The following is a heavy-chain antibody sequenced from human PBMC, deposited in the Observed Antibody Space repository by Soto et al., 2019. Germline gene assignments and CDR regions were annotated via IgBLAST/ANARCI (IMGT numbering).Heavy chain of an antibody. Sequence: QVLLVESGGGLVKPGGSLRLSCAASGFIFSDYYMSWVRQTPGKGLEWVSYISTRSTYTNYADSVKGRFTISRDNAKNSLYLQMDSLRVEDTAVYYCARDLAWKSGKVGRYYYGMDVWGQGTTVTVSS. CDR2: ISTRSTYT. CDR1: GFIFSDYY. V-gene: IGHV3-11*06. D-gene: IGHD1-26*01. J-gene: IGHJ6*02. CDR3: ARDLAWKSGKVGRYYYGMDV.